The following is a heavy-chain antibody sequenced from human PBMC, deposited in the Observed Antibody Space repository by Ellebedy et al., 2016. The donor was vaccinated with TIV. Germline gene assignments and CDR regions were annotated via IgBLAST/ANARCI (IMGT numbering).Heavy chain of an antibody. J-gene: IGHJ4*02. V-gene: IGHV3-21*01. CDR3: ARDGSGFDY. CDR2: ISTTSTLI. CDR1: GFTLSTYS. Sequence: PGGSLRLSCAASGFTLSTYSMNWVRQAPGKGLEWVSSISTTSTLIFYADSVKGRFTISRDNAKNSLYLQMNSLRADDTAVYYCARDGSGFDYWGQGTLVTVSS. D-gene: IGHD3-10*01.